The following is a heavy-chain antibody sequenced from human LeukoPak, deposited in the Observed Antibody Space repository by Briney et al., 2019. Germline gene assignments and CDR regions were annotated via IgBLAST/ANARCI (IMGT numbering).Heavy chain of an antibody. CDR2: INHSGST. CDR1: GGSFSGYY. V-gene: IGHV4-34*01. CDR3: ARGSGYSYGFDY. D-gene: IGHD5-18*01. Sequence: SETLSLTCAVYGGSFSGYYWSWIRQPPGKGLEWIGEINHSGSTNYNPSLKSRVTISVDTSKNQFSLKLSSVTAADTAVYYCARGSGYSYGFDYWGQGTLVTVSS. J-gene: IGHJ4*02.